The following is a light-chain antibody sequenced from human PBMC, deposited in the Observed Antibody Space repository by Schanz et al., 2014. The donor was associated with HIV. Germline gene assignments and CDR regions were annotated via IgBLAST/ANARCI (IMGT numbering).Light chain of an antibody. CDR1: SSDIGGYNY. J-gene: IGLJ3*02. CDR2: EVN. Sequence: QSALTQPASVSGSPGQSITISCTGTSSDIGGYNYVSWYQQYPGKAPKLLIYEVNRRPSGVPARFSGSKSGSSASLAISGLQAEDEADYFCQSFDSSLNGVLFGGGTKLTVL. CDR3: QSFDSSLNGVL. V-gene: IGLV2-14*01.